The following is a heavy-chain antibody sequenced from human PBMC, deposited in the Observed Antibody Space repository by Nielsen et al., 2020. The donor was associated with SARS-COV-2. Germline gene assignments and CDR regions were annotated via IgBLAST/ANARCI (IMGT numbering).Heavy chain of an antibody. J-gene: IGHJ6*03. Sequence: GESLKISCAASGFTFSSYSMNWVRQAPGKGLEWVSYISSGSSTIYYADSVKGRFTISRDNAKNSLYLQMNSLRDEDTAVCYCARDQLELPAGYYYYMDVWGKGTTVTVSS. V-gene: IGHV3-48*02. CDR3: ARDQLELPAGYYYYMDV. CDR1: GFTFSSYS. CDR2: ISSGSSTI. D-gene: IGHD1-7*01.